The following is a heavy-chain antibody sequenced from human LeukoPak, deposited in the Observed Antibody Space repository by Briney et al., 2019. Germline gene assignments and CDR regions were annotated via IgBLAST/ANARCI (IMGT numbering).Heavy chain of an antibody. V-gene: IGHV1-46*01. CDR1: GYTFTGYY. D-gene: IGHD3-10*01. Sequence: GASVKVSCKASGYTFTGYYMHWVRQAPGQGLEWMGIINPSGGSTSYAQKFQGRVTMTRDTSTSTVYMELSSLRSEDTAVYYCARVGHYYGSGSYYRGFDYWGQGTLVTVSS. CDR3: ARVGHYYGSGSYYRGFDY. CDR2: INPSGGST. J-gene: IGHJ4*02.